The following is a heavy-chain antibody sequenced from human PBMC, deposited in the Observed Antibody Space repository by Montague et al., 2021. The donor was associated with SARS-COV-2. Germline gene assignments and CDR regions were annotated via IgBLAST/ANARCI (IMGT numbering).Heavy chain of an antibody. Sequence: SETLSLTCIVSGGSISSGDYFWGWIRQPPGRGLEWIASISSYGRTHYNPSLKSRVIISLDTSRGQFSLELTSVTAADTAVYYCARQGRDFSRWEPTYDSDYWGQGTLVTVSS. CDR2: ISSYGRT. J-gene: IGHJ4*02. CDR3: ARQGRDFSRWEPTYDSDY. V-gene: IGHV4-39*01. D-gene: IGHD1-26*01. CDR1: GGSISSGDYF.